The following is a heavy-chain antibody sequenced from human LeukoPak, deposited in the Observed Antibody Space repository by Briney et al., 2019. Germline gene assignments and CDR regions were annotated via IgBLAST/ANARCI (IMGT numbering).Heavy chain of an antibody. CDR3: ARAGAKSGDAFDI. CDR1: GFIYRCYV. Sequence: GRSLRLSCAASGFIYRCYVMHELPPAPDKGLEEVAVISYDGSNKYYADSVKGRFTISRDNSKTTLYLQMNSLRAEDTAVYYCARAGAKSGDAFDIWGQGKMVTVSS. D-gene: IGHD4/OR15-4a*01. J-gene: IGHJ3*02. V-gene: IGHV3-30*03. CDR2: ISYDGSNK.